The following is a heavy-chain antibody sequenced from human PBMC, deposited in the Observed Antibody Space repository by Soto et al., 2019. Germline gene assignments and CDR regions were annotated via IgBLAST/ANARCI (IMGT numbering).Heavy chain of an antibody. CDR1: GGSISIGSYY. J-gene: IGHJ6*02. D-gene: IGHD3-3*01. Sequence: QLQLQESGPGLVKPSETLSLTCTVSGGSISIGSYYWGWIRQPPGKGLEWIGSLYSRGSTYYNPSLDSQNTITVDTYKNQISLRLSSVNAADTAVYYCARRNWRLELPYYYYYGMDVWGQGTTVTVS. V-gene: IGHV4-39*01. CDR3: ARRNWRLELPYYYYYGMDV. CDR2: LYSRGST.